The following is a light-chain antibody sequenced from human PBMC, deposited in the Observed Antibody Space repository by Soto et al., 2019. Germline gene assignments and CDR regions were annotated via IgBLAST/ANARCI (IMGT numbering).Light chain of an antibody. V-gene: IGLV2-8*01. CDR1: SSDVGGYNY. CDR3: NSYAGSNNFVV. Sequence: QSALTQPASASGSPGQSVTISCTGTSSDVGGYNYVSWYQQHPGKAPKLMIYEVTRRPSGVPDRFSGSKSGNTASLTVSGLKAEDEADYYCNSYAGSNNFVVFGGGTKLTVL. CDR2: EVT. J-gene: IGLJ2*01.